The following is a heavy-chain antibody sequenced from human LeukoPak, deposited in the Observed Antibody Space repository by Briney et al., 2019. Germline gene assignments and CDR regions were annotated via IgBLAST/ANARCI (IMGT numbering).Heavy chain of an antibody. Sequence: SETLSHTCTVSGGSISSGSYYWSWIRQPAGKGLEWIGRIYTSGSTNYNPSLKSRVTISVDTSKNQFSLKLSSVTAADTAVYYCARVYYYDSSGYSMFDPWGQGTLVTVSS. CDR3: ARVYYYDSSGYSMFDP. CDR1: GGSISSGSYY. CDR2: IYTSGST. V-gene: IGHV4-61*02. J-gene: IGHJ5*02. D-gene: IGHD3-22*01.